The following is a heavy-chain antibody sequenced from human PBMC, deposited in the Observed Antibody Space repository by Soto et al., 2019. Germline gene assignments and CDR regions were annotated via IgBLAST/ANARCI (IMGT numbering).Heavy chain of an antibody. V-gene: IGHV1-69*01. D-gene: IGHD3-22*01. CDR1: GGTFSSYA. J-gene: IGHJ4*02. CDR3: ARDGPTYYYDSSGPISGSRFDY. Sequence: QVQLVQSGAEVKKPGSSVKVSCKASGGTFSSYAISWVRQAPGQGLXWMGGIIPIFGTANYGQKFQGRVTITADESTSTAYMELSSLRSEDTAVYYCARDGPTYYYDSSGPISGSRFDYWGQGTLVTVSS. CDR2: IIPIFGTA.